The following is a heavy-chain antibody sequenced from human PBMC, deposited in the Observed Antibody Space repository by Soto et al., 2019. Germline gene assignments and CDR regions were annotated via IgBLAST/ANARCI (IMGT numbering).Heavy chain of an antibody. D-gene: IGHD3-22*01. CDR2: MKSKSEGETT. CDR3: TAQFYFDASGYSFDL. Sequence: LRLSCAASGFTFNNAWMGWVRQAPGQGLEWVGHMKSKSEGETTDYAAPVKGRFTISRDDSKNTVYLQMNSLTTEDTAVYYCTAQFYFDASGYSFDLWGQGTLVTVSS. V-gene: IGHV3-15*01. J-gene: IGHJ4*02. CDR1: GFTFNNAW.